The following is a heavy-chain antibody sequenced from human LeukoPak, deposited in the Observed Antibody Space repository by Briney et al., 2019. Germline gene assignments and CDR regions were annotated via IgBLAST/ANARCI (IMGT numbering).Heavy chain of an antibody. J-gene: IGHJ4*02. Sequence: PSETLSLTCTVSGGSISSYYWSWIRQPPGKGLEWIGYIYYSGSTNYNPSLKSRVTISVDTSKNQFSLKLSSVTAADTAVYYCARRYCGGDCHSDYWGQGTLVTVSS. D-gene: IGHD2-21*02. CDR3: ARRYCGGDCHSDY. CDR2: IYYSGST. CDR1: GGSISSYY. V-gene: IGHV4-59*08.